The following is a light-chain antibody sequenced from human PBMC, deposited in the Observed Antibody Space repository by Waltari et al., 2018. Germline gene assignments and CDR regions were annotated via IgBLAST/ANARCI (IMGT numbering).Light chain of an antibody. CDR1: QSVSNF. Sequence: IVLTQSPATLSLSPGERATLSCRASQSVSNFLAWYQQKPGQAPRLLIYHASNRAHGIPARFSGRGSGTDFTLTISSLVPGDSAIYYCQQRANWPPLTFGGGTRVEI. V-gene: IGKV3-11*01. CDR2: HAS. J-gene: IGKJ4*01. CDR3: QQRANWPPLT.